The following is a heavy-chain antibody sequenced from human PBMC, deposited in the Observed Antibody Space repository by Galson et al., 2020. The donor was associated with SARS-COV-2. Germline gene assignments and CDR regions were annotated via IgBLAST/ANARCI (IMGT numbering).Heavy chain of an antibody. D-gene: IGHD3-3*01. CDR3: ARKDINFWVVYPGYYFDY. V-gene: IGHV3-7*03. CDR1: GFTFRSYW. J-gene: IGHJ4*02. Sequence: GGSLRLSCAAPGFTFRSYWISWVRQAPGKGLEWVANIKQDGSEKYNVDSVKGRFTISRDNAKNSLYLQMNSLRAEDTAVYYCARKDINFWVVYPGYYFDYWGQGTLVTVSS. CDR2: IKQDGSEK.